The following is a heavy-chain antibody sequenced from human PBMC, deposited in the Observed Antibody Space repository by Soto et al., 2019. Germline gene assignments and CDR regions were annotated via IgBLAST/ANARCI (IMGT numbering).Heavy chain of an antibody. CDR3: ARISLSSSWYRRYYFDY. V-gene: IGHV2-70*11. J-gene: IGHJ4*02. Sequence: SGPTLVNPTQTLTLTCTFSGFSLSTSGMCVSWIRQPPGKALEWLARIDWDDDKYYSTSLKTRLTISKDTSKNQVVLTMTNMDPVDTATYYCARISLSSSWYRRYYFDYWGKGTLVTVAS. CDR2: IDWDDDK. CDR1: GFSLSTSGMC. D-gene: IGHD6-13*01.